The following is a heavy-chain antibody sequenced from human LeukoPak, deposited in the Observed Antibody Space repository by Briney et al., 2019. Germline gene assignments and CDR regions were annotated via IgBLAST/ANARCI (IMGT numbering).Heavy chain of an antibody. Sequence: PSETLSLTCAVYGGSFSGYYWSWIRQPPGKGLEWIGEINHSGSTNYNPSLKSRVTISVDTSKNQFSLKLSSVTAADSAVYYCASLTAMVTSFDYWGQGTLVTVSS. D-gene: IGHD5-18*01. CDR1: GGSFSGYY. CDR2: INHSGST. J-gene: IGHJ4*02. CDR3: ASLTAMVTSFDY. V-gene: IGHV4-34*01.